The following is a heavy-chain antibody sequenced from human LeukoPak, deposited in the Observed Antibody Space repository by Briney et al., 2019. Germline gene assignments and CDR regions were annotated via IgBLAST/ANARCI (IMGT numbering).Heavy chain of an antibody. V-gene: IGHV3-11*05. Sequence: GGSLRLSCAASGFTFTSYAMSWIRQAPGKGLVWVSYISSSSSYTNYADSVKGRFTISRDNAKNSLYLQMNSLRAEDTAVYYCARAYYDSSGYYGVVDYWGQGTLVTVSS. CDR2: ISSSSSYT. CDR3: ARAYYDSSGYYGVVDY. CDR1: GFTFTSYA. D-gene: IGHD3-22*01. J-gene: IGHJ4*02.